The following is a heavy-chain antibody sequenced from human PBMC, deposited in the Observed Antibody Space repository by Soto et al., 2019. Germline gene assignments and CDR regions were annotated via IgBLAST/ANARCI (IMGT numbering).Heavy chain of an antibody. CDR3: GRAPVPRRAHWKGHLFDW. V-gene: IGHV1-69*01. CDR2: IIPIFGSA. J-gene: IGHJ4*02. D-gene: IGHD1-1*01. CDR1: LGTFSSYA. Sequence: KLSCPASLGTFSSYAISWVRHPPGQGPEWMGGIIPIFGSANYAQKFHGRVTITADGSTSTAYMELSSLRSEDTAVYYCGRAPVPRRAHWKGHLFDWWGQGTLVTVSS.